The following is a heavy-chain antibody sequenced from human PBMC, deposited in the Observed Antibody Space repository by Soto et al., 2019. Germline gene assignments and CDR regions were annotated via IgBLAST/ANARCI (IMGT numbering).Heavy chain of an antibody. Sequence: QVTLKESGPTLVKPTESLTLTCTFSGFSLATHGVGVGWIRQPPGEALEWLALLSWNDDNRYSPSLKSRLTTAKDTAKNQVVLTMANMDPVDTATYYCAHARLLWVGGYFDYWGQGILVTVSS. J-gene: IGHJ4*02. CDR2: LSWNDDN. CDR3: AHARLLWVGGYFDY. D-gene: IGHD3-10*01. V-gene: IGHV2-5*01. CDR1: GFSLATHGVG.